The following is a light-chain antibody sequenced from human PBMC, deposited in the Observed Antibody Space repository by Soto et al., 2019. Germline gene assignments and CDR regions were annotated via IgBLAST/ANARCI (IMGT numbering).Light chain of an antibody. Sequence: QSALTQPASVSGSPGQSITISCTGTSSDVGLYNLVSWYQQLPGKAPKLIIYEVNERPSGISDRFSGSKSGNTASLTISGLQDEDEADYYCCSYVGSSILMFGGGTKVIVL. CDR3: CSYVGSSILM. CDR1: SSDVGLYNL. J-gene: IGLJ3*02. CDR2: EVN. V-gene: IGLV2-23*02.